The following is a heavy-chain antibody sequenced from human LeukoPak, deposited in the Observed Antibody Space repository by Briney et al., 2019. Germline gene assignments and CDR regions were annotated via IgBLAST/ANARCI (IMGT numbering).Heavy chain of an antibody. Sequence: SETLSLTCTVSGGSISSFYWSWIRQPPGKGLEWIGYISYSGSTNYNPSLRSRVTISVDTSKNQFSLKLSSVAAADTAVYYCAREVLAAAGTYDYWGQGTLVTVSS. CDR3: AREVLAAAGTYDY. D-gene: IGHD6-13*01. CDR2: ISYSGST. CDR1: GGSISSFY. V-gene: IGHV4-59*01. J-gene: IGHJ4*02.